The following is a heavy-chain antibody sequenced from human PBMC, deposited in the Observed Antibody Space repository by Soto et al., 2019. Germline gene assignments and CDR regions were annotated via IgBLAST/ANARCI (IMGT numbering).Heavy chain of an antibody. V-gene: IGHV3-9*01. CDR1: GFTFDDYA. J-gene: IGHJ4*02. D-gene: IGHD6-19*01. Sequence: SLRLSCAASGFTFDDYAMHWVRQAPGKGLEWVSGISWNSGSIGYADSVKGRFTISRDNAKNSLYLQMNSLRAEDTALYYCAKGSSSGWDYYFDYWGQGTLVTVSS. CDR2: ISWNSGSI. CDR3: AKGSSSGWDYYFDY.